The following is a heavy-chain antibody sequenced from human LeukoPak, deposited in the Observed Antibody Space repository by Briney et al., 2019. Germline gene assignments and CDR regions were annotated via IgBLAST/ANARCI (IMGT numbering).Heavy chain of an antibody. D-gene: IGHD1-7*01. CDR3: ARSGLTGTTGDFDY. Sequence: GGSLRLSCAASGFIFSNAWMSWVRQAPGKGLEWVGRTRNKANSYTTEYAASVKGRFTISRDDSKNSLYLQMNSLKTEDTAVYYCARSGLTGTTGDFDYWGQGTLVTVSS. J-gene: IGHJ4*02. V-gene: IGHV3-72*01. CDR1: GFIFSNAW. CDR2: TRNKANSYTT.